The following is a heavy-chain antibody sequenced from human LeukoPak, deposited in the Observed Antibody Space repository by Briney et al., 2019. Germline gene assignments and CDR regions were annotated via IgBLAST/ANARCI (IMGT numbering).Heavy chain of an antibody. D-gene: IGHD6-13*01. Sequence: KPSETLFLTCTVSGDSISLYYWSWIRQPPGKGLEWIGYIYYTGSTKSNPSLKSRVTISVDTSKKQFSLNLSSVTAADTAVYYCARACWFSTTRHFDYWGQGILVTVSS. CDR3: ARACWFSTTRHFDY. CDR2: IYYTGST. J-gene: IGHJ4*02. CDR1: GDSISLYY. V-gene: IGHV4-59*01.